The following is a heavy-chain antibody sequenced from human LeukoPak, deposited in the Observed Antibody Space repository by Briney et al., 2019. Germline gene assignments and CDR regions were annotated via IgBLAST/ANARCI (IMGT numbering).Heavy chain of an antibody. CDR1: GFTFSNYA. V-gene: IGHV3-30*04. CDR2: ISYDGSNK. J-gene: IGHJ1*01. CDR3: AKDSAVVVVEYFQH. D-gene: IGHD3-22*01. Sequence: GGSLRLSCAASGFTFSNYAMHWVRQAPGKGLEWVAVISYDGSNKYYADSVKGRFTISRDNSKNTLYLQMNSLRAEDTAVYYCAKDSAVVVVEYFQHWGQGTLVTVSS.